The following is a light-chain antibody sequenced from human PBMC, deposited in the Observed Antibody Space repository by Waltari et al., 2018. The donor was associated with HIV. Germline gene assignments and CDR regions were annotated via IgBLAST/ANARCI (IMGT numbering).Light chain of an antibody. CDR3: SSYAGSNNLV. Sequence: QSALTQPPPASGSPGQSVTISCPGTSSDVGGYNFVSWYQQHPGKAPKLMIFEVTKRPSGVPARFSGSKSGNTASLTVSGLQADDEADYYCSSYAGSNNLVFGGGTKLTVL. CDR2: EVT. J-gene: IGLJ2*01. CDR1: SSDVGGYNF. V-gene: IGLV2-8*01.